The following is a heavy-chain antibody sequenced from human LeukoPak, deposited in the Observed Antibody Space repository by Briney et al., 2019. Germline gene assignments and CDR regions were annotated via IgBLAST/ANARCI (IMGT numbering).Heavy chain of an antibody. J-gene: IGHJ4*02. V-gene: IGHV3-66*01. CDR3: AKDRAAAYFDY. Sequence: GGSLRLSCAASGFTVSSNYMSWVRQAPGKGLEWVSVIYSGGSTYYADSVKGRFTISRDNSKNTLYLQMKSLRAEDTAVYYCAKDRAAAYFDYWGQGTLVTVSS. CDR2: IYSGGST. D-gene: IGHD6-13*01. CDR1: GFTVSSNY.